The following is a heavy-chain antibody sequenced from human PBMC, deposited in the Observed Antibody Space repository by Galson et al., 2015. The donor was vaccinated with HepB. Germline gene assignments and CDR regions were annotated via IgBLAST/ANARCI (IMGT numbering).Heavy chain of an antibody. D-gene: IGHD1-26*01. J-gene: IGHJ2*01. CDR2: IIPILGIA. CDR3: ARAGGRGSYPGPNYFDL. CDR1: GGTFSSYT. Sequence: SVKVSCKASGGTFSSYTISWVRQAPGQGLEWMGRIIPILGIANYAQKFQGRVTITADKSTSTAYMELSSLRSEDTAVYYCARAGGRGSYPGPNYFDLWGRGTLVTVSS. V-gene: IGHV1-69*02.